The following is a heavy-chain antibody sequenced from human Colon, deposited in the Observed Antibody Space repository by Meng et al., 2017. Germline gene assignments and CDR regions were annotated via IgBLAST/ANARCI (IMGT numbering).Heavy chain of an antibody. D-gene: IGHD4-17*01. J-gene: IGHJ4*02. CDR3: ARDGTNTVTTLYYFDY. Sequence: LKISCAASGFTFSDYYMNWIRQAPGKGLEWVAYISSSGRNINYADSVKGRFTISRDNAKNSLFLQMNSLRAEDTAVYYCARDGTNTVTTLYYFDYWGQGTLVTVSS. CDR2: ISSSGRNI. V-gene: IGHV3-11*01. CDR1: GFTFSDYY.